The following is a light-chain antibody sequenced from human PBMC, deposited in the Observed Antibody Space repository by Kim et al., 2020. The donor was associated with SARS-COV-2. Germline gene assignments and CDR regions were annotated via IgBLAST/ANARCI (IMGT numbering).Light chain of an antibody. CDR3: QQYGSLPRI. J-gene: IGKJ2*01. CDR1: QSVNSGY. V-gene: IGKV3-20*01. CDR2: GAS. Sequence: EIVLTQSPGTLSLSPGERATLSCRASQSVNSGYLSWYQHKSGQAPRLLIYGASSRATGVPDRFSGGGSGTDFTLTVSRLAPEDFAVYYCQQYGSLPRIFGQGTKLEI.